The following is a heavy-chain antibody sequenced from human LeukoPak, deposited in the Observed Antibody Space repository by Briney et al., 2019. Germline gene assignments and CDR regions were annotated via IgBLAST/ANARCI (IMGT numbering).Heavy chain of an antibody. CDR3: ARTYYYDNSAVFGY. J-gene: IGHJ4*02. D-gene: IGHD3-22*01. CDR1: GFTFDDYG. V-gene: IGHV3-21*01. Sequence: GGSLRLSCAASGFTFDDYGMSWVRQAPGKGLEWVSSISSSSSYINYADSVEGRFTISRDNAKNSLYLQMNSLRAEDTAVYYCARTYYYDNSAVFGYWGQGTLVTVSS. CDR2: ISSSSSYI.